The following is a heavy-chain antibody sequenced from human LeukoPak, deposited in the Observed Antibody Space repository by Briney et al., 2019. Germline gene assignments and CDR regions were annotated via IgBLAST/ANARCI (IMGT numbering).Heavy chain of an antibody. V-gene: IGHV3-11*01. CDR3: ARDQGQHSSGWYWVPHAFDI. Sequence: PGGSLRLSCAASGFTFSDYYMSWIRQAPGKGLEWVSYISSSGSTIYYADSVKGRFTISRDNAKNSLYLQMNSLRAEDMAVYYCARDQGQHSSGWYWVPHAFDIWGQGTMVTVSS. D-gene: IGHD6-19*01. J-gene: IGHJ3*02. CDR1: GFTFSDYY. CDR2: ISSSGSTI.